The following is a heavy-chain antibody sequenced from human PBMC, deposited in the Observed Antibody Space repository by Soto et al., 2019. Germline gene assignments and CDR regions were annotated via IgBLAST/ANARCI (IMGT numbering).Heavy chain of an antibody. J-gene: IGHJ4*02. CDR2: IRSKAYGGTT. Sequence: GGSLRLSCTASGFTFGDYAMSWFRQAPGKGLEWVGFIRSKAYGGTTEYAASVKGRFTISRDDSKSIAYLQMNSLKTEDTAVYYCTRGQPTDYYDSSGYYYTLDYWGQGTLVTVSS. D-gene: IGHD3-22*01. CDR3: TRGQPTDYYDSSGYYYTLDY. CDR1: GFTFGDYA. V-gene: IGHV3-49*03.